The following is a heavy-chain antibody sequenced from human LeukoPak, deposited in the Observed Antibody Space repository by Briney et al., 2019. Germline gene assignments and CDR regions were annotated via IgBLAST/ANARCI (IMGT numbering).Heavy chain of an antibody. V-gene: IGHV1-8*02. CDR1: GYTFTNFD. Sequence: ASMKVSCKASGYTFTNFDINWVRQATGQGLEWMGRMSPNSGNTVYAQKFQGRVTMTTISSVSTAYMELSSLTSEDTAVYYCARAPTSDNSDYYFDYWGQGTLVTVSS. J-gene: IGHJ4*02. CDR3: ARAPTSDNSDYYFDY. CDR2: MSPNSGNT. D-gene: IGHD3-10*01.